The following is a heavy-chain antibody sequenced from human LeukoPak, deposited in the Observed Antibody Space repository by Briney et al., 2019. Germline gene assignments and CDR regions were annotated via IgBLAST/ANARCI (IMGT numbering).Heavy chain of an antibody. Sequence: SETLSLTCAVYGGSFSGYYWSWIRQPPGKGLEWVGEIYHSGSTYYNPSLKSRVTISVDTSKNQFSLKLSSVTAAGTALYYCARSPAYCGGDCPTGGAFDIWGQGTTVTVSS. D-gene: IGHD2-21*02. J-gene: IGHJ3*02. V-gene: IGHV4-34*01. CDR1: GGSFSGYY. CDR3: ARSPAYCGGDCPTGGAFDI. CDR2: IYHSGST.